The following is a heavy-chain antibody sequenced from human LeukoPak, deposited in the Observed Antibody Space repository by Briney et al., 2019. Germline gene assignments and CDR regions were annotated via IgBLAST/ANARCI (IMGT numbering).Heavy chain of an antibody. CDR1: GGSISSYY. CDR3: ARHIGVYGSGSYSYYYYGMDV. D-gene: IGHD3-10*01. V-gene: IGHV4-59*08. Sequence: SETLSLTCTVSGGSISSYYWSWIRQPPGKGLEWIGYIYYSGSTNYNPSLKSRVPISVDTSKNQFSLKLSSVTAADTAVYYCARHIGVYGSGSYSYYYYGMDVWGQGTTVTVSS. J-gene: IGHJ6*02. CDR2: IYYSGST.